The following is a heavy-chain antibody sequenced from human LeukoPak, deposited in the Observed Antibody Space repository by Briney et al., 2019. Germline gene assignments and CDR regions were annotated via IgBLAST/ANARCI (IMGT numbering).Heavy chain of an antibody. CDR3: ARPRRIWGYYDSSGYYGGEFDY. CDR2: IYYSGST. J-gene: IGHJ4*02. CDR1: GGSISSYY. D-gene: IGHD3-22*01. V-gene: IGHV4-39*01. Sequence: SETLSLTCTVSGGSISSYYWGWIRQPPGKGLEWIGSIYYSGSTYYNPSLKSRVTISVDTSKNQFSLKLSSVTAADTAVYYCARPRRIWGYYDSSGYYGGEFDYWGQGTLVTVSS.